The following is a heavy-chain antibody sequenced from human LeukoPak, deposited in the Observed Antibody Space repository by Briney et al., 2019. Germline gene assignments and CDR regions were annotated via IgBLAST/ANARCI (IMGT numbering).Heavy chain of an antibody. V-gene: IGHV1-8*03. CDR2: MNPHSGNT. D-gene: IGHD3-16*01. J-gene: IGHJ4*02. Sequence: ASVKVSCKASGYTFSNFDINWVRQATGQGLEWMGWMNPHSGNTGYSQKFQGRVTITKNSSISTAYMELSSLTSEDTAVYYCAVNMGYYFDYWGQGTLVTVSS. CDR1: GYTFSNFD. CDR3: AVNMGYYFDY.